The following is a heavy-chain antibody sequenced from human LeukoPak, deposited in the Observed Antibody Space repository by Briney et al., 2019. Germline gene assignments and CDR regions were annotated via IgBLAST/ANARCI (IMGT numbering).Heavy chain of an antibody. Sequence: PGGSLRLSCAVSGFTFNTYSMNWVRQAPGKGLEWVSTISSSSNYIYYGESVKGRFTVSRDNAKNSLYLQMKSLRAEDTAVYYCAREVGVGSIFDYWGRGTLVTASS. V-gene: IGHV3-21*01. D-gene: IGHD1-26*01. CDR2: ISSSSNYI. J-gene: IGHJ4*02. CDR3: AREVGVGSIFDY. CDR1: GFTFNTYS.